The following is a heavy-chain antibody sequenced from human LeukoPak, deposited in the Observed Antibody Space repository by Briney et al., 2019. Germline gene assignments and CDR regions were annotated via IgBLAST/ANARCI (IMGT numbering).Heavy chain of an antibody. J-gene: IGHJ4*02. CDR1: GGSISSSSYY. CDR2: IYYSGST. D-gene: IGHD3-10*01. V-gene: IGHV4-39*07. Sequence: SETLSLTCTVSGGSISSSSYYWGWIRQPPGTGLEWIGSIYYSGSTYYNPSLKSRVTISVDTSKNQFSLKLSSVTAADTAVYYCARIGGRITMVRGVIHYWGQGTLVTVSS. CDR3: ARIGGRITMVRGVIHY.